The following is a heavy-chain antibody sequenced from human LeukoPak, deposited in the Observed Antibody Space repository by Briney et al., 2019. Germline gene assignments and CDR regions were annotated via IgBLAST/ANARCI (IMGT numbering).Heavy chain of an antibody. Sequence: ASVKVSCKASGYTFTSYYMHWVRQAPGQGLEWMGIINPSGGSTSYAQKFQGRVTMNRDTYTSTVYTELSSLRSEDTAVYYCAREGRLDCSSTSCYLDAFDIWGQGTMVTVSS. V-gene: IGHV1-46*03. CDR3: AREGRLDCSSTSCYLDAFDI. J-gene: IGHJ3*02. D-gene: IGHD2-2*01. CDR1: GYTFTSYY. CDR2: INPSGGST.